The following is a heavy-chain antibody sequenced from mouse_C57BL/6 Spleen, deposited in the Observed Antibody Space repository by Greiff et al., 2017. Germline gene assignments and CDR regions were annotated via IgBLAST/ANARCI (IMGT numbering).Heavy chain of an antibody. CDR1: GYSFTGYF. V-gene: IGHV1-20*01. CDR3: ARGGDYRGAMDY. Sequence: EVQLQQSGPELVKPGDSVKISCKASGYSFTGYFMNWVMQSHGKSLEWIGRINPYNGDTFYNQKFKGKATLTVDKSSSTAHMELRSLTSEDAAVYYCARGGDYRGAMDYWGQGTSVTVSS. CDR2: INPYNGDT. D-gene: IGHD2-4*01. J-gene: IGHJ4*01.